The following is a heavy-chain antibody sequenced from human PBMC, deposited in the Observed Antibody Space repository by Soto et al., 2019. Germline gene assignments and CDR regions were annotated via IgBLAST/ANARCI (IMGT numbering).Heavy chain of an antibody. Sequence: VQLVESGGGLVQPGGSLRLSCAASGFTSSDHYMDWVRQAPGKGLEWVGRARSKANSYTTEYAASVKGRFTISRDDSKNSLNLQMNSLRTDDTAVYYCTRGLDSNYEAWGQGTLVTVSS. CDR1: GFTSSDHY. CDR3: TRGLDSNYEA. V-gene: IGHV3-72*01. J-gene: IGHJ5*02. CDR2: ARSKANSYTT. D-gene: IGHD4-4*01.